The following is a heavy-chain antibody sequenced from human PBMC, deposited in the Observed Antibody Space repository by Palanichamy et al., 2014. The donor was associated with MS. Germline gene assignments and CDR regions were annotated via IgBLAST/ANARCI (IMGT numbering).Heavy chain of an antibody. CDR3: ARVACTGGVCPNDAFDI. J-gene: IGHJ3*02. CDR2: ISYDGSNK. D-gene: IGHD2-8*02. V-gene: IGHV3-30-3*01. Sequence: VISYDGSNKYYADSVKGRFTISRDNSKNTLYLQMNSLRAEDTAVYYCARVACTGGVCPNDAFDIWGQGTMVTVSS.